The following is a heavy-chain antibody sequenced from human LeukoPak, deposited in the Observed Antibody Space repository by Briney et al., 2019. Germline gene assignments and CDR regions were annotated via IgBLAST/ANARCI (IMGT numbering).Heavy chain of an antibody. CDR2: ISSNGGST. CDR3: ARSGAKGSYYYYYYMDV. V-gene: IGHV3-64*01. J-gene: IGHJ6*03. Sequence: GGSLRLSCAASGFTFSSYAMHWVRQAPGKGLEYALAISSNGGSTYYANSVKGRFTISRDNSKNTLYLQMGSLRAEDMAVYYCARSGAKGSYYYYYYMDVWGKGTTVTVSS. CDR1: GFTFSSYA. D-gene: IGHD1-26*01.